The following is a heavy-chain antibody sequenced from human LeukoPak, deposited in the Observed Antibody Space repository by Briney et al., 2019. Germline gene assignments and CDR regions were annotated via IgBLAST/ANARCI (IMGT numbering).Heavy chain of an antibody. Sequence: GGSLRLSCAASGFTFSSYGMHWVRQAPGKGLEWVAVIWYDGSNKYYADSVKGRFTISRDNSKNTLYLQMNSLRAEDTAVYYCARDRPAGYYYGSKRDAFDIWGQGTMVTVSS. D-gene: IGHD3-10*01. CDR3: ARDRPAGYYYGSKRDAFDI. CDR2: IWYDGSNK. V-gene: IGHV3-33*01. CDR1: GFTFSSYG. J-gene: IGHJ3*02.